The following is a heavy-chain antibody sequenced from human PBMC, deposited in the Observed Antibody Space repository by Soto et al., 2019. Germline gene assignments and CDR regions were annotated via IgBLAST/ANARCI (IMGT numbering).Heavy chain of an antibody. Sequence: SETLSLTCSVSGGSISSSSYYWGWIRQPPGKGLEWIGSIYYSGNTYYNPSLKSRVTISVDTSKNRFSLKVNSVTAADTAVYYCAREDIYYYGSGSYARTYDYYGMDVWGQGTTITVS. CDR2: IYYSGNT. CDR1: GGSISSSSYY. D-gene: IGHD3-10*01. J-gene: IGHJ6*02. CDR3: AREDIYYYGSGSYARTYDYYGMDV. V-gene: IGHV4-39*02.